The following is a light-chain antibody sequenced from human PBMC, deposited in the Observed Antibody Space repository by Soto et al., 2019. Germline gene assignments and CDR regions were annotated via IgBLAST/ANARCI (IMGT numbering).Light chain of an antibody. CDR1: SSDVGGYKF. Sequence: QSALTQPASVSGSPGQSITISCTGTSSDVGGYKFVSWYQQHPGTAPKPIIYEVSNRPSGVSHRFSGSKSGNTATLTISGLQADDEADYYCSSYTTTSTLEVFGGGTQLTVL. CDR2: EVS. J-gene: IGLJ3*02. V-gene: IGLV2-14*01. CDR3: SSYTTTSTLEV.